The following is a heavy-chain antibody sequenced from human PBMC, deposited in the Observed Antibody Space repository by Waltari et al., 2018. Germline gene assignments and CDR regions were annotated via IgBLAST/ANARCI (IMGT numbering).Heavy chain of an antibody. J-gene: IGHJ3*02. CDR1: GFTFSSYW. Sequence: EVQLVESGGGLVQPGGSLRLSCAASGFTFSSYWMSWVRQAPGKGVEWVANIKRDGSEKDYVDSVKGRFTISRDNAKNSLYLQMNSLRAEDTAVYYCAWTGALDAFDIWGQGTMVTVSS. CDR3: AWTGALDAFDI. V-gene: IGHV3-7*01. CDR2: IKRDGSEK. D-gene: IGHD3-10*01.